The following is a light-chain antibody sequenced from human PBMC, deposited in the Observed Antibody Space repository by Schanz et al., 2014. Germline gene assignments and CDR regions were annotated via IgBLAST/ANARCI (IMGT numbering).Light chain of an antibody. CDR3: AAWDDSLTARV. V-gene: IGLV2-11*01. CDR1: SSDVGGYNY. CDR2: DVS. J-gene: IGLJ3*02. Sequence: QSALTQPRSVSGSPGQSVTISCTGTSSDVGGYNYVSWYQQHPGKAPKLMIYDVSKRPSGVPDRFSGSKSGTSASLAISGLQSEDEADYYCAAWDDSLTARVFGGGTKLTVL.